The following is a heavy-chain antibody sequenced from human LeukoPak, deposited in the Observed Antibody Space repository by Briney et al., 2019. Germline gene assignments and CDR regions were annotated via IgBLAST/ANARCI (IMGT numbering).Heavy chain of an antibody. CDR2: ISSDGRSE. CDR1: GFPFSTYS. J-gene: IGHJ4*02. CDR3: ARDYWRSIDH. D-gene: IGHD1-1*01. Sequence: GGSLRLSCAATGFPFSTYSMHWVRQAPGKGLEWVAVISSDGRSENYADSVEGRVTISRDNSKNTLYLQMNTLRAEDTAVYYCARDYWRSIDHWGQGTLVTVSS. V-gene: IGHV3-30*04.